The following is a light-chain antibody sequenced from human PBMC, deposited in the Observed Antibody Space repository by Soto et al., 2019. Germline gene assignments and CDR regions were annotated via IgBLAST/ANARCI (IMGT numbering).Light chain of an antibody. CDR1: SSDIGGSNY. CDR3: TSSTRSPLYV. V-gene: IGLV2-14*03. J-gene: IGLJ1*01. Sequence: QSALTQPASVSGSPGQSITVSCTGTSSDIGGSNYVSWYQQHPGKAPRLIIYDVNNRPSGVAARFSGSKSGNTASLTISGLQAEDEADYYYTSSTRSPLYVFGTGTKLTVL. CDR2: DVN.